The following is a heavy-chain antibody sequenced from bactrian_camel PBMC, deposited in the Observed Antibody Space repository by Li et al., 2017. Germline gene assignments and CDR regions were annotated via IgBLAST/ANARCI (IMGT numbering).Heavy chain of an antibody. D-gene: IGHD2*01. Sequence: HVQLVESGGGSVQAGGSLRLSCAATRYTYMHYCMGWFRQAPGKEREGVAQIDTDGTTRYSASVKGRFTITQNSAKNTVYLQMNSLKSEDTALYYCATMTYCSGGYCPDYWGQGTQVTVS. CDR1: RYTYMHYC. V-gene: IGHV3S1*01. CDR3: ATMTYCSGGYCPDY. J-gene: IGHJ4*01. CDR2: IDTDGTTR.